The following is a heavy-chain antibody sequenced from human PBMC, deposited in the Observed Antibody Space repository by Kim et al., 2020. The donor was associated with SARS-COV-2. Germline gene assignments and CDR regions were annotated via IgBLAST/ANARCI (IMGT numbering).Heavy chain of an antibody. V-gene: IGHV1-69*13. Sequence: SVKVSCKASGGTFSSYAISWVRQAPGQGLEWMGGIIPIFGTANYAQKFQGRVTITADESTSTAYMELSSLRSEDTAVYYCARAVVPAAIGLNWFDPWGQGTLVTVSS. J-gene: IGHJ5*02. CDR2: IIPIFGTA. CDR1: GGTFSSYA. CDR3: ARAVVPAAIGLNWFDP. D-gene: IGHD2-2*01.